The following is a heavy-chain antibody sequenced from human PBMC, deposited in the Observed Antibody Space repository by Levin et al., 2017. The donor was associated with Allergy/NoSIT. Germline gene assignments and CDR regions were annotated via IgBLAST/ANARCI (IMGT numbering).Heavy chain of an antibody. CDR3: ARDPPPVAARFDD. D-gene: IGHD6-6*01. V-gene: IGHV3-7*01. CDR1: GFTFSNYW. CDR2: IKEDGSEK. Sequence: QPGGSLRLSCAASGFTFSNYWMSWVRQAPGEGLEWVANIKEDGSEKYYVDSVKGRFTISRDNAQHSLYLQMSSLRAEDTAVYYCARDPPPVAARFDDWGQGSLVTVSS. J-gene: IGHJ4*02.